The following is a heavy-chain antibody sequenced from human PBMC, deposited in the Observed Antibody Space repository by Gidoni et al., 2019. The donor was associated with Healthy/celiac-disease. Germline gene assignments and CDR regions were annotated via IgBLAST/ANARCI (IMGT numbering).Heavy chain of an antibody. CDR3: ARSDILTGPPYYFDY. D-gene: IGHD3-9*01. CDR1: GGSISSGGYY. J-gene: IGHJ4*02. CDR2: IYYSGST. Sequence: QVQLQESAPGLVKPSQTLSPTCTLSGGSISSGGYYWRWIRQHPGKGLEWIGYIYYSGSTYYNPSLKSRVTISVDTSKNQFSLKLSSVTAADTAVYYCARSDILTGPPYYFDYWGQGTLVTVSS. V-gene: IGHV4-31*03.